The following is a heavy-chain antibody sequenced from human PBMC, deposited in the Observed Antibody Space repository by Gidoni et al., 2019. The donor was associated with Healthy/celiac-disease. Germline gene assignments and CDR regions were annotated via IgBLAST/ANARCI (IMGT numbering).Heavy chain of an antibody. CDR2: IGGSGGST. V-gene: IGHV3-23*01. J-gene: IGHJ4*02. CDR3: AKDRRGSESLY. Sequence: QLLESGGGWVQPGGSLRLSCAASGSTFSSYAMSWVRQAPGKGLEWVSAIGGSGGSTYYADSVKGRFTISRDNSKNTLYLQMNSLRAEDTAVYYCAKDRRGSESLYWGQGTLVTVSS. D-gene: IGHD1-26*01. CDR1: GSTFSSYA.